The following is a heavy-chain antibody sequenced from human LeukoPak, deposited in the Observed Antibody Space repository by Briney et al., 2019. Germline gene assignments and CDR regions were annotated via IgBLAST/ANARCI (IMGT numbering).Heavy chain of an antibody. CDR2: IYSGGST. CDR3: VKGHCSGGSCYFFDY. J-gene: IGHJ4*02. CDR1: GFTVSSNY. D-gene: IGHD2-15*01. V-gene: IGHV3-66*01. Sequence: AGGSLRLSCAASGFTVSSNYMSWVRQAPGKGLEWVSVIYSGGSTYYADSVKGRFTISRDNSKNTLYLQMNSLRAEDTAVYYCVKGHCSGGSCYFFDYWGQGTLVTVSS.